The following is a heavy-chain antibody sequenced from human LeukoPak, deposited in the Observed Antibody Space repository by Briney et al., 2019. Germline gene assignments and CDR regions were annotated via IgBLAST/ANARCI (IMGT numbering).Heavy chain of an antibody. D-gene: IGHD2-15*01. CDR2: ISSSGSTI. CDR1: GFTFSSYE. Sequence: GGSLRLSCAASGFTFSSYEMNWVRQAPGKGLEWVSYISSSGSTIYYADSVKGRFTISRDNAKNSLYLQMNSLRAEDTAVYYCARCRGGSCSYYFDYWGQRTLVTVSS. CDR3: ARCRGGSCSYYFDY. J-gene: IGHJ4*02. V-gene: IGHV3-48*03.